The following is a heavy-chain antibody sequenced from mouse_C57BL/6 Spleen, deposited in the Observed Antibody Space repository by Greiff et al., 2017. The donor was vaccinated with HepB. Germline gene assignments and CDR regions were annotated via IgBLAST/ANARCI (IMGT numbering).Heavy chain of an antibody. CDR2: INPSSGYT. J-gene: IGHJ2*01. Sequence: QVQLQQSGAELAKPGASVKLSCKASGYTFTSYWMHWVKQRPGQGLEWIGYINPSSGYTKYNQKFKDKATLTADKSASTAYMQLSSLTYEYSAVYYCARVNLYYYGSSYDFDYWGQGTTLTVSS. D-gene: IGHD1-1*01. CDR1: GYTFTSYW. CDR3: ARVNLYYYGSSYDFDY. V-gene: IGHV1-7*01.